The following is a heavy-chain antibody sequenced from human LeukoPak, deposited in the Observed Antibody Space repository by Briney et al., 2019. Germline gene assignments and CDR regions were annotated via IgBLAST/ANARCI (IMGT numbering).Heavy chain of an antibody. CDR3: ARNRDTAMVNLDY. Sequence: GASVKVSCKASGYTFTGYYMHWVRQAPGQGLEWMGWINPNSGGTNYAQKFQGRVTMTRDTSISTAYMELSRLRSEDTAVYYCARNRDTAMVNLDYWGQGTLVTVSS. CDR2: INPNSGGT. CDR1: GYTFTGYY. D-gene: IGHD5-18*01. V-gene: IGHV1-2*02. J-gene: IGHJ4*02.